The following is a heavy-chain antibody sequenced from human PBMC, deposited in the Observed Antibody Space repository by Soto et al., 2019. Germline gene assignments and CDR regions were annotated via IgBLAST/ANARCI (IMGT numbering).Heavy chain of an antibody. Sequence: AAVKPSCKASGGSFSSFAITWVRQAPGQGLEWMGGIIPISDTAHYAQNFQGRVTMTADKSTTTAYMELSSLRSEDTTLYYCATILRGLLAFWGQGTQVIVSS. D-gene: IGHD3-9*01. CDR2: IIPISDTA. J-gene: IGHJ1*01. V-gene: IGHV1-69*06. CDR3: ATILRGLLAF. CDR1: GGSFSSFA.